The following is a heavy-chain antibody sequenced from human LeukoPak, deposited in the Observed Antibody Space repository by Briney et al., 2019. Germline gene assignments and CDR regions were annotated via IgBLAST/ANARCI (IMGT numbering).Heavy chain of an antibody. CDR3: ARDRGFGDLSDWFDP. D-gene: IGHD3-10*01. CDR2: INGDGSTT. V-gene: IGHV3-74*01. Sequence: GGSLRLSCAASGFTSSSYWMHWVRQAPGKGLLWVPRINGDGSTTNYADSVKGRFTISRDNAKNTLYLQINSLRAEDMAVYYCARDRGFGDLSDWFDPWGQGTLVTVSS. CDR1: GFTSSSYW. J-gene: IGHJ5*02.